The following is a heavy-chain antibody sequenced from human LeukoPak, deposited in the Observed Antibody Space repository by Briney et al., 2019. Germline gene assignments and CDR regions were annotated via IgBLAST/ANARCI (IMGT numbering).Heavy chain of an antibody. D-gene: IGHD3-16*01. J-gene: IGHJ3*02. CDR2: IYHSGST. CDR3: ARTLGSRRPFDI. Sequence: SETLSLTCAVYGGSFSGYYWSWMRQPPGKGLEWIGGIYHSGSTYYNPSLKSRVTISVDTSKNQFSLKLSSVTAADTAVYYCARTLGSRRPFDIWGQGTMVTVSS. V-gene: IGHV4-34*01. CDR1: GGSFSGYY.